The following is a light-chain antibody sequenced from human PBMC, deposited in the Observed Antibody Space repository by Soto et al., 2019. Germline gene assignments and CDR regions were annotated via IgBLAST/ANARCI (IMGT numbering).Light chain of an antibody. V-gene: IGKV1-27*01. CDR3: HEYNSAPFT. Sequence: DIQMTQSPSSLSASLGDRVTITCRASQGISNYLAWYQQKPGKVPKLLIYGASTLQSGVPSRFSGSGFGTDFTLTISSLQSEDVATYYCHEYNSAPFTFGPGTKVDIK. J-gene: IGKJ3*01. CDR1: QGISNY. CDR2: GAS.